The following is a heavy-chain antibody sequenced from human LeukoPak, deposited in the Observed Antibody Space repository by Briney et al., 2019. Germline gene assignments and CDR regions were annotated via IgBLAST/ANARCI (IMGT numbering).Heavy chain of an antibody. V-gene: IGHV3-7*03. Sequence: GESLRLSCAASGFTFSFYTMNWFRQAPGKGLEWVANINQHGSKQYYADSVRGRFTIPRDSSRNSLYLQMNSLRGEDTAVYYRARDPDVVRGVHFDYWGQGALVTVSS. CDR3: ARDPDVVRGVHFDY. D-gene: IGHD3-10*01. J-gene: IGHJ4*02. CDR1: GFTFSFYT. CDR2: INQHGSKQ.